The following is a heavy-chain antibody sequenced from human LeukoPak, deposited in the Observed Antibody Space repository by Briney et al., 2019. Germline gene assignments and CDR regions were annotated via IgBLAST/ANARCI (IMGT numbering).Heavy chain of an antibody. CDR1: GGSVRSYY. J-gene: IGHJ4*02. CDR2: IYHSGST. D-gene: IGHD3-22*01. V-gene: IGHV4-59*02. CDR3: ARDKGDDSSL. Sequence: SETLSLTCTVSGGSVRSYYWSWIRQPPGKRLEWIGYIYHSGSTYYNPSLKSRVTISVDTSKNQFSLKLSSVTAADTAVYYCARDKGDDSSLWGQGTLVTVSS.